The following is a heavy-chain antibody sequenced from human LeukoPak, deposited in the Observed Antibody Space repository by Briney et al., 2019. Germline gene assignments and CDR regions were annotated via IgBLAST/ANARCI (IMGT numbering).Heavy chain of an antibody. J-gene: IGHJ4*02. V-gene: IGHV3-33*01. Sequence: GGSLRLSCAASGFTFSSYGMHWVRQAPGKGLEWVAVIWYDGSNKYYADSVKGRFTISRDNSKNTLYLQMNSLRAEDTAVYYCARDQDYDILTGYTEACDYWGQGTLVTVSS. CDR1: GFTFSSYG. CDR2: IWYDGSNK. CDR3: ARDQDYDILTGYTEACDY. D-gene: IGHD3-9*01.